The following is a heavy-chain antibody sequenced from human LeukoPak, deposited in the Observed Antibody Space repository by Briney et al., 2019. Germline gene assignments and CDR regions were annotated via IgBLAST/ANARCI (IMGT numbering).Heavy chain of an antibody. CDR2: IYTSGST. D-gene: IGHD1-26*01. Sequence: SETLSLTCTVSGGSISSHYWSWIRQPPGKGLEWIGYIYTSGSTNYNPSLKSRVTISVDTSKNQFSLKLSSVTAADTAVYYCARRGSYYEYYFDYWGQGTLVTVSS. CDR3: ARRGSYYEYYFDY. V-gene: IGHV4-4*09. CDR1: GGSISSHY. J-gene: IGHJ4*02.